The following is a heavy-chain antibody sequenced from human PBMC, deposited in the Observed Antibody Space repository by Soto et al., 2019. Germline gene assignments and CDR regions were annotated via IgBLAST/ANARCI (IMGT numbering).Heavy chain of an antibody. D-gene: IGHD2-15*01. V-gene: IGHV3-48*01. CDR3: ARAVSSCGGSCYLPDY. J-gene: IGHJ4*02. CDR2: ISSSSSTI. Sequence: EVQLVESGGGLVQPGGSLRLSCAASGFTFSSYSMNWVRQAPGKGLEWVSYISSSSSTIYYADSVKGRFTISRDNAKNSLYLQMNSLRAEDTAVYYCARAVSSCGGSCYLPDYWGRGTLVTVSS. CDR1: GFTFSSYS.